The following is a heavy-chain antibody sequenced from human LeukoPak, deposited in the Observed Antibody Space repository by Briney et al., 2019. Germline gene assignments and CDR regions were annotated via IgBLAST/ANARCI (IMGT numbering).Heavy chain of an antibody. J-gene: IGHJ4*02. CDR1: GFTFSSYT. CDR3: ARGSGSYAYFDY. Sequence: GGSLRLPCAASGFTFSSYTMAWVRQAPGKGLEWVPYITSSSTNIYYADSVKGRFTVSRDNAKNSLYLQMNSLRDEDTAVYLCARGSGSYAYFDYWGQGTLVTVSS. D-gene: IGHD1-26*01. V-gene: IGHV3-48*02. CDR2: ITSSSTNI.